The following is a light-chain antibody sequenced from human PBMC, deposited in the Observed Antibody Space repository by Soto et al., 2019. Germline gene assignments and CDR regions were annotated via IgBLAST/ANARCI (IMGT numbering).Light chain of an antibody. CDR2: DVS. V-gene: IGKV3-20*01. Sequence: EIVLTQSPGTLSLSPGERATLSCRSSQSVSSNYLAWYQQKPDQAPRLVIYDVSGRATGIPDRFSGSGSGTDFTLTSSRLEPEDLAVYYCQQYGSSPTFGQGTKVEIK. J-gene: IGKJ1*01. CDR3: QQYGSSPT. CDR1: QSVSSNY.